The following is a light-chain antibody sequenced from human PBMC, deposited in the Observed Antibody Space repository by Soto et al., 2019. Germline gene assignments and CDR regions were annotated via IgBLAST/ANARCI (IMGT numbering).Light chain of an antibody. Sequence: EIVLTQSPATLSLSPGERATLSCRASLSVSTFLAWYQQKPGQAPRLLISDATNRATGIPPRFSGSGSGTDFTLTISNLEPEDSAVYSCQQRSSWPLTFGAGTKLVIK. CDR2: DAT. V-gene: IGKV3-11*01. CDR1: LSVSTF. J-gene: IGKJ4*01. CDR3: QQRSSWPLT.